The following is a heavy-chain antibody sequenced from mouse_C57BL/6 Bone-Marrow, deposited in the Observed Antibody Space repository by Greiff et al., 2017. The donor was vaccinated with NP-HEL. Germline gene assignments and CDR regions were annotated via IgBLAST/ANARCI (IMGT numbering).Heavy chain of an antibody. CDR1: GYTFTSYG. CDR2: IYPRSGNT. D-gene: IGHD2-4*01. CDR3: ARSPYDYAWFAY. J-gene: IGHJ3*01. V-gene: IGHV1-81*01. Sequence: VNLVESGAELARPGASVKLSCKASGYTFTSYGISWVKQRTGQGLEWIGEIYPRSGNTYYNEKFKGKATLTADKSSSTAYMELRSLTSEDSAVYFCARSPYDYAWFAYWGQGTLVTVSA.